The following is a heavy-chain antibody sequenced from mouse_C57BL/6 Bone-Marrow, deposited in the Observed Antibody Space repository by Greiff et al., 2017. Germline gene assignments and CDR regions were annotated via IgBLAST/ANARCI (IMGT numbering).Heavy chain of an antibody. Sequence: EVQLQQSGPELVKPGASGKISCKASGYSFTDYNMNWVKQSNGKSLEWIGVINPNYGTTSYNQKFKGKATLTVDQSSSTAYMQLNSLTSEDSAVYYGATAGGYDYYFGYWGQGTTLTVSS. D-gene: IGHD2-14*01. CDR2: INPNYGTT. V-gene: IGHV1-39*01. J-gene: IGHJ2*01. CDR3: ATAGGYDYYFGY. CDR1: GYSFTDYN.